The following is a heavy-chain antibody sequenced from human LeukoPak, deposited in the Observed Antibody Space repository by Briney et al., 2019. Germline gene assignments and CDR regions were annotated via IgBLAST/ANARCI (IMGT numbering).Heavy chain of an antibody. CDR2: ISSSSSYI. V-gene: IGHV3-21*01. J-gene: IGHJ4*02. CDR3: AGDRGYDSSGYYFSYFDY. CDR1: GFTFSSYS. D-gene: IGHD3-22*01. Sequence: GGSLRLSCAASGFTFSSYSMNWVRQAPGKGLEWVSSISSSSSYIYYADSVKGRFTISRDNAKNSLYLQMNSLRAEDTAVYYCAGDRGYDSSGYYFSYFDYWGQGTLVTVSS.